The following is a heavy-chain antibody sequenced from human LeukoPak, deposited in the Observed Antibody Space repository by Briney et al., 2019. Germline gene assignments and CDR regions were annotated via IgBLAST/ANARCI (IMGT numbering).Heavy chain of an antibody. V-gene: IGHV4-30-2*01. J-gene: IGHJ4*02. CDR1: GGSLSSGGYY. CDR3: ARGGSDKHQLRY. D-gene: IGHD2-2*01. CDR2: IFHSGST. Sequence: PSQTLSLTCTVSGGSLSSGGYYWSWIRQPPGKGLEWIGYIFHSGSTYYNPSLKSRVTISVDRSKNQFSLKLTSVTAADTAVYFCARGGSDKHQLRYWGQGILVTVSS.